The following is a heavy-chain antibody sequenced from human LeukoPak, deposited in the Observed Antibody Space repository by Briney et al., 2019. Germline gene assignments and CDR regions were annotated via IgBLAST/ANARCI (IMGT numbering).Heavy chain of an antibody. V-gene: IGHV4-31*03. D-gene: IGHD5-18*01. CDR2: IYYSGST. Sequence: SETLSLTCTVSGGSISSGGYYWSWIRQHPGKGLEWIGYIYYSGSTYYNPSLKSRVTISVDTSKNQFSLKLSSVTAADTAVYYCARGIRGYSYPMGYWGQGTLVTVSS. CDR1: GGSISSGGYY. CDR3: ARGIRGYSYPMGY. J-gene: IGHJ4*02.